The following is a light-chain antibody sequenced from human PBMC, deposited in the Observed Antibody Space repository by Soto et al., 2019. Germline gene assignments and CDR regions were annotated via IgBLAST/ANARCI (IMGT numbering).Light chain of an antibody. J-gene: IGLJ1*01. Sequence: QSALTQPPSASGSPGQSVTISCTGTNNDVGGYDYVSWFQQYPGKAPKLVIYEVSKRPSGVPDRFSGSKSGNTASLTVSGIQVEDEADYYCCAYAGGNNVFGTGTKLTGL. V-gene: IGLV2-8*01. CDR2: EVS. CDR1: NNDVGGYDY. CDR3: CAYAGGNNV.